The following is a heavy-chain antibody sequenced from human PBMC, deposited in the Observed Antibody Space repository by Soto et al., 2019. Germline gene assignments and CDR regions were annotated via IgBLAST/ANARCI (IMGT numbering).Heavy chain of an antibody. Sequence: QVQLQQSSPGLVKPSQALSLTCDISGDSVSSNSAGWNWIRQTPSRGLEWLGRTYYKPKWYYTYAASVKSRITVSPDTSKNQFSLQLTSVTPEDTAVYYCARGSWDDVSGHYYMDVWDKGTTVTVSS. CDR1: GDSVSSNSAG. J-gene: IGHJ6*03. V-gene: IGHV6-1*01. CDR2: TYYKPKWYY. CDR3: ARGSWDDVSGHYYMDV. D-gene: IGHD1-1*01.